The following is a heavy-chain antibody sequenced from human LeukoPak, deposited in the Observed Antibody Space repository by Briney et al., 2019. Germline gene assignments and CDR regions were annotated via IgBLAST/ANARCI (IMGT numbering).Heavy chain of an antibody. Sequence: SETLSLTCTVSGYSISSGYYWGWIRQPPGKGLEWIGSIYHSGSTYYNPSLKGRVTISVDTSKNQFSLKLSSVTAADTAVYYCAEGAYCGGDCYYDWFDPWGQRTLVTVSS. CDR2: IYHSGST. J-gene: IGHJ5*02. CDR1: GYSISSGYY. CDR3: AEGAYCGGDCYYDWFDP. D-gene: IGHD2-21*01. V-gene: IGHV4-38-2*02.